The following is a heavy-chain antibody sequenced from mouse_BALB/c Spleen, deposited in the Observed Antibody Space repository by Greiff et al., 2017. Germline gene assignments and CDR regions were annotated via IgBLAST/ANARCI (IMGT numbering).Heavy chain of an antibody. CDR2: IYPGDGST. J-gene: IGHJ4*01. Sequence: VMLVESGPELVKPGASVKMSCTASGYTFTSYYIHWVKQRPGQGLEWIGWIYPGDGSTKYNEKFKGKTTLTADKSSSTAYMLPSSLTSEDSAIYFCARGKVLREGYYGMDYWGQGTAVTVSS. D-gene: IGHD1-1*01. CDR1: GYTFTSYY. V-gene: IGHV1S56*01. CDR3: ARGKVLREGYYGMDY.